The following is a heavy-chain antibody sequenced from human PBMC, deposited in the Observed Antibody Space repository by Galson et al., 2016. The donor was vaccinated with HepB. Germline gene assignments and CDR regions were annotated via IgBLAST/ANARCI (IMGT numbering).Heavy chain of an antibody. J-gene: IGHJ1*01. V-gene: IGHV3-49*04. CDR2: IRTEPLRGTK. CDR1: GFTFDVYE. D-gene: IGHD6-13*01. Sequence: SLRLSCAASGFTFDVYEMSWVRQAPGKGLEWVALIRTEPLRGTKDYAASVKGRFTISKDESKNIAYLQMNSLKTEDTGVYYCTGPYRSGWYPLHHWGRGTLVTVSS. CDR3: TGPYRSGWYPLHH.